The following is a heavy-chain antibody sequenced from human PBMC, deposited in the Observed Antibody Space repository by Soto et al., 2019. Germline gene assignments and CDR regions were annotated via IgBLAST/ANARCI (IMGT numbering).Heavy chain of an antibody. Sequence: QVQLVASGGGVVQPGRSLRLSCAASGFTFSSYAMHWVRQAPGKGLEWVAVISYDGSNKYYADSVKGRFTISRDNSKNTLYLQMNSLRAEDTAVYYCARGGVEDYVWGSYRNFDYWGQGTLVTVSS. J-gene: IGHJ4*02. V-gene: IGHV3-30-3*01. D-gene: IGHD3-16*02. CDR2: ISYDGSNK. CDR1: GFTFSSYA. CDR3: ARGGVEDYVWGSYRNFDY.